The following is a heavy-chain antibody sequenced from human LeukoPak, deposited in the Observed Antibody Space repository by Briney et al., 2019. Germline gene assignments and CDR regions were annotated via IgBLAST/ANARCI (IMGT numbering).Heavy chain of an antibody. J-gene: IGHJ3*02. D-gene: IGHD1-26*01. CDR3: ARDEWGDAFDI. Sequence: GGSLRLSCAASGFTFSSYSMNWVRQAPGKGLEWVSSISSSSSYIHSADSVRGRFTISRDNAKNSLFLQMNSLRAEDTAVYYCARDEWGDAFDIWGQGTMVSVFS. V-gene: IGHV3-21*01. CDR1: GFTFSSYS. CDR2: ISSSSSYI.